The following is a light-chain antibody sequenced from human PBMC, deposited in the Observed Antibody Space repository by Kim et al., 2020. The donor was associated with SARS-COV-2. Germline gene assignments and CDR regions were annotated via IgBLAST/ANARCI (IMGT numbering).Light chain of an antibody. J-gene: IGKJ4*01. CDR1: QSVSSSY. CDR3: QQYGSSPLT. CDR2: GAS. Sequence: PGKRATLACRASQSVSSSYLAWYQQKPGQPPRLLIYGASSRATGIPDRFSGSGSGTDFTLTINRLEPEDFAVYSCQQYGSSPLTFGGGTKVDIK. V-gene: IGKV3-20*01.